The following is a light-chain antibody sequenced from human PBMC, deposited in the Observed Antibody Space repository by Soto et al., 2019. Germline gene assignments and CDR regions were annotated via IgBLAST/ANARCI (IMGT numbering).Light chain of an antibody. CDR3: QQYDSYPLT. CDR2: KAS. J-gene: IGKJ4*01. V-gene: IGKV1-5*03. Sequence: DIQMTQSPSTLSASVGDRVTITCRASQSISSWLAWYQHKPGKAPNLPIYKASSLESGVPSRFSGSGSGTEFTLTVSSLQPDDLATYYCQQYDSYPLTFGGGTKVEIK. CDR1: QSISSW.